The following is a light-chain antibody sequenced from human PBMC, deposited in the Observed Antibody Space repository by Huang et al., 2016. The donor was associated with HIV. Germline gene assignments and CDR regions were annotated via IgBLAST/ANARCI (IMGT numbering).Light chain of an antibody. J-gene: IGKJ1*01. CDR2: LAS. CDR1: QGIRND. Sequence: IQMTQSPLSLSASVGDTVPITCRASQGIRNDLGWYQQKPGKAPQLLIYLASSLQSGVPTRFSGSGSGTDFSLTISGLQPEYFATYYCLQHYNYPRTFGQGTKVEI. CDR3: LQHYNYPRT. V-gene: IGKV1-6*01.